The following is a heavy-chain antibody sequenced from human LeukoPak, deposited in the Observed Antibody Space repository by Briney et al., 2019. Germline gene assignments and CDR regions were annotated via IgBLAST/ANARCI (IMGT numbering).Heavy chain of an antibody. CDR1: GGSISSSSYY. D-gene: IGHD2-2*01. Sequence: SETLSLTCTVSGGSISSSSYYWGWIRQPPGKGLEWIGSIYYSGSTYYNPSLKSRVTISVDTSKNQFSLKLSSVTAADTAVYYCARVVRVPAAVIDYWGQGTLVTVSS. V-gene: IGHV4-39*07. CDR2: IYYSGST. J-gene: IGHJ4*02. CDR3: ARVVRVPAAVIDY.